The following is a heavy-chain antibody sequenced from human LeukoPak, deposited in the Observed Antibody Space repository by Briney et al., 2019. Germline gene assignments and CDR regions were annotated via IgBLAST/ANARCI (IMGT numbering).Heavy chain of an antibody. V-gene: IGHV3-23*01. CDR2: INLRGSGT. Sequence: GGSLRLSCAASGFTFSSYAMSWVRQAPGKGLEWVSGINLRGSGTYYARSVKGRFTISRDNSKNTLYLQMNGLRAEDTALYYCAKEFRFYDSYVFDSWGRGTLVTVSS. CDR3: AKEFRFYDSYVFDS. CDR1: GFTFSSYA. D-gene: IGHD5/OR15-5a*01. J-gene: IGHJ4*02.